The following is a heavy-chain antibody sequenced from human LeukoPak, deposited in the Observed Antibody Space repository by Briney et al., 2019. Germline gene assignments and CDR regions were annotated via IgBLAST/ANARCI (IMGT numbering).Heavy chain of an antibody. CDR3: ARVAPPYPNLCGGDCYIFDY. V-gene: IGHV1-18*01. CDR2: ISAYNGNT. D-gene: IGHD2-21*02. CDR1: GYTFTSYG. J-gene: IGHJ4*02. Sequence: ASVKVSCKASGYTFTSYGISWVRQAPGQGLEWMGWISAYNGNTNYAQKLQGRVTMTTDTSTSTAYMELRSLRSDDTAVYYCARVAPPYPNLCGGDCYIFDYWGQGTLVTVSS.